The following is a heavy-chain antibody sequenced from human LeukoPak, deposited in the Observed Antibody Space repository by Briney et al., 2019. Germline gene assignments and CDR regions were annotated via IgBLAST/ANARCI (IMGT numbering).Heavy chain of an antibody. CDR1: GYTFTSYD. CDR2: MNPNSGNT. Sequence: WASVKVSCKASGYTFTSYDINWVRQATGQGLEWKGWMNPNSGNTGYAQKFQGRVTMTRNTSISTAYMELSSLRSEDTAVYYCARGWFDSSGYPSGLYGMDVWGQGTTVTVSS. D-gene: IGHD3-22*01. V-gene: IGHV1-8*01. J-gene: IGHJ6*02. CDR3: ARGWFDSSGYPSGLYGMDV.